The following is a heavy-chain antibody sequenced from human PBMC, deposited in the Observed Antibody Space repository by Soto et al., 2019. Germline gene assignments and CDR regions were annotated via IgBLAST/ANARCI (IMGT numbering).Heavy chain of an antibody. J-gene: IGHJ6*02. Sequence: QVQLVQSGAEVKKPGSSVKVSCKASGGTFRSYSISWVRQAPGQGLEWMGGLIPIFDITNYAQKFQGRVTITADESTSTAYMELSSLGSDDTAVYYCARPDEGGYSSNHHYYYALDVWGQGNTVTV. CDR2: LIPIFDIT. CDR1: GGTFRSYS. V-gene: IGHV1-69*01. D-gene: IGHD3-22*01. CDR3: ARPDEGGYSSNHHYYYALDV.